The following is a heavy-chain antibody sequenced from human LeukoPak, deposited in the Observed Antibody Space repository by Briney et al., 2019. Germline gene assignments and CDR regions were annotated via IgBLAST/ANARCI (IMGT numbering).Heavy chain of an antibody. V-gene: IGHV4-59*08. CDR3: ARLSGDGYDSPGHDY. D-gene: IGHD5-12*01. J-gene: IGHJ4*02. CDR2: AFHSGNT. CDR1: GASTSSHC. Sequence: SETLSLTCTVSGASTSSHCWSWIRQPPGKDLEWIGYAFHSGNTKYNPSLKSRITISVDSSEDQFSLKLTSVTAADTAVYYCARLSGDGYDSPGHDYWGQGTLVTVSS.